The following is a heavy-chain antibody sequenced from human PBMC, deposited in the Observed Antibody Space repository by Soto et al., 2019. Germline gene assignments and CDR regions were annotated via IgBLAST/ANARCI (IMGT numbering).Heavy chain of an antibody. Sequence: QVQLVQSGAEVKKPGSSVKVSCKASGGTFRNYGVNWVRQVPGQGLEWMGGIVPIFNKVNFAQKFQCRVTITADASTTTAYMELSSLRSDDTAVYYCAKDRHYYDSSGYYYYYFDSWGQGTLVTVSS. CDR2: IVPIFNKV. CDR3: AKDRHYYDSSGYYYYYFDS. D-gene: IGHD3-22*01. V-gene: IGHV1-69*01. J-gene: IGHJ4*02. CDR1: GGTFRNYG.